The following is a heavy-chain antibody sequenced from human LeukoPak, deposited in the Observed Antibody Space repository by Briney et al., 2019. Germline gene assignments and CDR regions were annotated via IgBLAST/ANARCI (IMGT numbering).Heavy chain of an antibody. J-gene: IGHJ4*02. CDR1: GFTFGDYA. D-gene: IGHD3-10*01. Sequence: KSGGSLRLSCTASGFTFGDYAMSWFRQAPGKGREWVGFIRSKAYGGTTEYAASVKGRFTISRDDSKSIAYLQMNSLKTEDTAVYYCTRDGAQWFGELLTDYWGQGTLVTVSS. CDR2: IRSKAYGGTT. V-gene: IGHV3-49*05. CDR3: TRDGAQWFGELLTDY.